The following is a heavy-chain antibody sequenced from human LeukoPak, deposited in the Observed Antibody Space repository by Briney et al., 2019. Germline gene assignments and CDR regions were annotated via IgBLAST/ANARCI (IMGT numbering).Heavy chain of an antibody. J-gene: IGHJ4*02. CDR3: AREVSEGFGF. CDR1: GFTFSGYS. CDR2: FGTRSTSI. V-gene: IGHV3-21*01. Sequence: KSGGSLRLSCTAPGFTFSGYSMNWIRQAPGKGLEWVSSFGTRSTSIYHAGSVKGRFAISRDNAKNSLYLQMNSLRAEDTAVYYCAREVSEGFGFWGQGTLVTVSS. D-gene: IGHD6-25*01.